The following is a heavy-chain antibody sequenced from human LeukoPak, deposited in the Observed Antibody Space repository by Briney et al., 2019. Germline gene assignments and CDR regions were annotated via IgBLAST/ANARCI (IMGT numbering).Heavy chain of an antibody. CDR1: GYTFTGYY. CDR3: ARSPQWQDAFDI. CDR2: INPNSGGT. V-gene: IGHV1-2*02. D-gene: IGHD6-19*01. Sequence: VASVKVSCKASGYTFTGYYMHWVRQAPGQGLEWMGWINPNSGGTNYAQKFQGRVTMTRDTSISTAYMELSRLRSDDTAVYYCARSPQWQDAFDIWGQGTMVTVSS. J-gene: IGHJ3*02.